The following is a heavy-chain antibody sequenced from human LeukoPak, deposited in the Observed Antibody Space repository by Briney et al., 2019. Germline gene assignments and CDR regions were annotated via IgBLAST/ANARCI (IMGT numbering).Heavy chain of an antibody. Sequence: GGSLRLSCAASGFTFSSCEMNWVRQAPGKGLEWVSYISSSGSTIYYADSVKGRFTISRDNAKNSLYPQMNSLRAEDTAVYYCAKDDRWLQFCCWGQGTLVTVSA. CDR3: AKDDRWLQFCC. J-gene: IGHJ4*02. V-gene: IGHV3-48*03. CDR2: ISSSGSTI. D-gene: IGHD5-24*01. CDR1: GFTFSSCE.